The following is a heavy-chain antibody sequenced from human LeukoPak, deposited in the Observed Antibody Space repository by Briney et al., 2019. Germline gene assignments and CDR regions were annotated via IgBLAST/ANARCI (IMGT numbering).Heavy chain of an antibody. J-gene: IGHJ4*02. D-gene: IGHD3-22*01. CDR2: IWYDGSNK. CDR1: GFTFSSYG. CDR3: AKRGVVIRVILVGFHKEAYYFDS. Sequence: GGSLRLSCAASGFTFSSYGMHWVRQAPGKGLEWVAVIWYDGSNKYYADSVKGRFTISRDNSKNTLYLQMNSLRAEDTAVYYCAKRGVVIRVILVGFHKEAYYFDSWGQGARVTVSS. V-gene: IGHV3-33*06.